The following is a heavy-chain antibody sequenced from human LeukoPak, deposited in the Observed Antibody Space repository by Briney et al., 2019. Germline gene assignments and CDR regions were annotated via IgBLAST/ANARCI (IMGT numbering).Heavy chain of an antibody. CDR2: MNPNSGNT. CDR3: ARVNSPDYGYYYYYGRDV. CDR1: GYTFTSYD. V-gene: IGHV1-8*01. D-gene: IGHD3-16*01. Sequence: GASVKVSCKASGYTFTSYDINWVRQATGQGLEWMGWMNPNSGNTGYAQKFQGRVTMTRNTSISTAYMELSSLRSEDTAVYYCARVNSPDYGYYYYYGRDVWGQGTTVTVSS. J-gene: IGHJ6*02.